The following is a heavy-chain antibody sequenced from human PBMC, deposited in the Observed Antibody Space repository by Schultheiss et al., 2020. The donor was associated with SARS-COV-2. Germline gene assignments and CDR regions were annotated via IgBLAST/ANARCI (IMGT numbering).Heavy chain of an antibody. D-gene: IGHD4-17*01. CDR3: AKNSDYGDYVPPIDYFDY. CDR2: ISYDESNK. Sequence: GGSLRLSCAASGFTFSSYPMHWVRQAPGKGLEWVALISYDESNKYYADSVKGRFTISRDNSKYTLDLQMNSLRAEDTAVYYCAKNSDYGDYVPPIDYFDYWGQGTLVTVSS. CDR1: GFTFSSYP. V-gene: IGHV3-30-3*02. J-gene: IGHJ4*02.